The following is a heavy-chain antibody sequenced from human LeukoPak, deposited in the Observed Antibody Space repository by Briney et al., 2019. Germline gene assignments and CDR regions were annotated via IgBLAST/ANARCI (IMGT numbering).Heavy chain of an antibody. CDR3: ARWENYDYVWGSYRLAD. Sequence: GESLKISCKGSGYRFTSYWIGWVRQMPGKGLEWMGIIYPGDSDTRYSPSFQGQVTISADKSISTAYLQWSSLKASDTATYYCARWENYDYVWGSYRLADWGQGTLVTVSS. D-gene: IGHD3-16*02. CDR1: GYRFTSYW. V-gene: IGHV5-51*01. J-gene: IGHJ4*02. CDR2: IYPGDSDT.